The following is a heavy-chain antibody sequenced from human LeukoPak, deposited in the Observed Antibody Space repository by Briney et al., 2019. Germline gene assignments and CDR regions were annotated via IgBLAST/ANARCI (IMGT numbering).Heavy chain of an antibody. V-gene: IGHV1-18*04. CDR1: GYTLTSYG. Sequence: ASVKVSCKASGYTLTSYGISWVRQAPGQGLEWMGWISAYNGNTNYAQKLQGRVTMTTDTSTSTAYMELRSLRSDDTAVYYCARDRPTYGSGSLKVYYYGMDVWGKGTTVTVSS. D-gene: IGHD3-10*01. J-gene: IGHJ6*04. CDR3: ARDRPTYGSGSLKVYYYGMDV. CDR2: ISAYNGNT.